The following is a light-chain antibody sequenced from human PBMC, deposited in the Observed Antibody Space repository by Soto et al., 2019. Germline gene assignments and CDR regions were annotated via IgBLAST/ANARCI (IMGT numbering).Light chain of an antibody. Sequence: QSALTQPRSVSGSPGQSVTISCTGTSSDVGRYDYVSWYQQDPGTAPKLMIYDVSKRPSGVPDRFSGSKSGNTASLTISGLQAEDEADYYCCSYAGIVVFGGGTKLTV. J-gene: IGLJ2*01. CDR3: CSYAGIVV. CDR1: SSDVGRYDY. CDR2: DVS. V-gene: IGLV2-11*01.